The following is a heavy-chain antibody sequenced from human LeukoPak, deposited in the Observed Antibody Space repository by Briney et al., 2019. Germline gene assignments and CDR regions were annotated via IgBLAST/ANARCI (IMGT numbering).Heavy chain of an antibody. V-gene: IGHV3-21*01. CDR2: ISSSSSYI. Sequence: PGGSLRLSCAASGFTFSSYSMNWVRQAPGKGLEWVSSISSSSSYIYYADSVKGRFTISRDNAKNSLYLQMNSLRAEDTAVYYCARAGEEIQLWLTHSDYWDQGTLVTVSS. D-gene: IGHD5-18*01. CDR1: GFTFSSYS. J-gene: IGHJ4*02. CDR3: ARAGEEIQLWLTHSDY.